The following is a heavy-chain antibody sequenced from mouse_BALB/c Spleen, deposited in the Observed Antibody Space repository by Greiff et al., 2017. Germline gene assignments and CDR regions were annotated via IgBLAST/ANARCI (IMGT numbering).Heavy chain of an antibody. CDR2: IYPGDGDT. Sequence: VKLVESGAELVRPGSSVKISCTASGYAFSSYWMNWVKQRPGQGLAWIGQIYPGDGDTNYNGKFKGKATLTADKSSSTAYLQLSSRTSEDSAVYFCARGDRKDWFAYWGQGTLVTVSA. CDR3: ARGDRKDWFAY. CDR1: GYAFSSYW. D-gene: IGHD3-3*01. J-gene: IGHJ3*01. V-gene: IGHV1-80*01.